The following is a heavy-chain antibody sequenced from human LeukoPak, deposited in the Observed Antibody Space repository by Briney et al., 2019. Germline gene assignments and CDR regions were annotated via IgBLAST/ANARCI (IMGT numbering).Heavy chain of an antibody. Sequence: PSETLSLTCAVYGGSFSGYYWSWIRQPAGKGLEWIGRIYTSGSTNYNPSLKSRVTISVDTSKNQFSLKLSSVTAADTAVYYCATTPQRGYSYGWGTDAFDIWGQGTMVTVSS. CDR2: IYTSGST. D-gene: IGHD5-18*01. J-gene: IGHJ3*02. V-gene: IGHV4-59*10. CDR3: ATTPQRGYSYGWGTDAFDI. CDR1: GGSFSGYY.